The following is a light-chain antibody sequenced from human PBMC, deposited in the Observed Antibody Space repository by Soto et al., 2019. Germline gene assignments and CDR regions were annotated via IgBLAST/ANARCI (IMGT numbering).Light chain of an antibody. CDR2: GAS. J-gene: IGKJ1*01. CDR3: QQYGNSPWT. Sequence: EIVLTQSPGTLSLSPGERATLSCRASQSVSSNYLAWCQQKPGQAPRLLIYGASIRATGIPDRFSGSGSGTDFTLTISRLKPEDFAVYYCQQYGNSPWTFGQGTTVEIK. V-gene: IGKV3-20*01. CDR1: QSVSSNY.